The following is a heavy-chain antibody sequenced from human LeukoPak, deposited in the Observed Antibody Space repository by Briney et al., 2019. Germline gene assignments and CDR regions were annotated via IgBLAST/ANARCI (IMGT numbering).Heavy chain of an antibody. J-gene: IGHJ6*02. CDR2: INAGNGNT. CDR3: ARGRSSRIPYGMDV. CDR1: GYTFTSYA. V-gene: IGHV1-3*01. D-gene: IGHD2-15*01. Sequence: ASVKVSCKASGYTFTSYAMHWVRQAPGQRLEWMGWINAGNGNTKYSQKFQGRVTITRDTSASTAYMELSSLRSEDTAVYYCARGRSSRIPYGMDVWGQGTLVAVSS.